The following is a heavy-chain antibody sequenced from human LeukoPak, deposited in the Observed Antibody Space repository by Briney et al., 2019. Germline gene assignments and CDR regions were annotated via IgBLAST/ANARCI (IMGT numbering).Heavy chain of an antibody. D-gene: IGHD6-19*01. J-gene: IGHJ4*02. V-gene: IGHV3-7*03. CDR3: XXXPHPGVIAVAATMDY. CDR2: IKQDGSEK. CDR1: GFSLSSYW. Sequence: GGSLRLSCAASGFSLSSYWMTWVRQAPGKGLEWVANIKQDGSEKNYVDSVKGRFTISRDNSKDTLYLQMNSLRAEDTAVYYCXXXPHPGVIAVAATMDYWGQGTLVTVSS.